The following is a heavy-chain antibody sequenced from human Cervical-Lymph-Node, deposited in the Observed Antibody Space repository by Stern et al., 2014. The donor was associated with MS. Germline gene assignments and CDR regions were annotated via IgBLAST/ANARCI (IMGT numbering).Heavy chain of an antibody. CDR3: AREEQQLVHGNWFDP. Sequence: VQLVESGPGLVKPSETLSLTCTVSGYSISSGYYWGWIRQPPGKGLEWIGTIYHSGSTYPNPSLKSRVTISVDTSKNPFSLESSSVTAADTAVYYCAREEQQLVHGNWFDPWGQGTLVTVSS. J-gene: IGHJ5*02. CDR2: IYHSGST. D-gene: IGHD6-13*01. V-gene: IGHV4-38-2*02. CDR1: GYSISSGYY.